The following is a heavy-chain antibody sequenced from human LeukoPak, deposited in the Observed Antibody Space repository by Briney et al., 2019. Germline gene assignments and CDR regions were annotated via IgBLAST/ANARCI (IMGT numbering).Heavy chain of an antibody. J-gene: IGHJ4*02. CDR1: GGSISGYH. D-gene: IGHD5-12*01. Sequence: NPSETLSLTCTVSGGSISGYHWSWIRQPPGKGLEWIGNIYYSGSTNYNPSLKSRVTISVDTSKNQFSLKLSSVTAADTAVYYCTRGSGGYFFDYWGQGTLVTVSS. CDR2: IYYSGST. V-gene: IGHV4-59*01. CDR3: TRGSGGYFFDY.